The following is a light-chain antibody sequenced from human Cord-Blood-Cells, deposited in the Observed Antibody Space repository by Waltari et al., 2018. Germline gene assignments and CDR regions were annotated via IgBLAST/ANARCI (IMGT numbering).Light chain of an antibody. J-gene: IGKJ2*03. Sequence: DLVMTQSPLSLRVTPGEPASLSCRSSQSLLHSNGYNSLDWYLQKPGQSPQLLIYLGSNRASGVPDRFSGSGSGTDVTLKISRVEAGDVGVYYCMQALQTPYSFGQGTKLEIK. V-gene: IGKV2-28*01. CDR2: LGS. CDR1: QSLLHSNGYNS. CDR3: MQALQTPYS.